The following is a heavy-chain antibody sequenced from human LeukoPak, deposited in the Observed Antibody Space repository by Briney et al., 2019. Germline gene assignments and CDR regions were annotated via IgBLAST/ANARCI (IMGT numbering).Heavy chain of an antibody. Sequence: GGSLRLSCAASGFTFSSYGMHWVRQAPGQGLEWVAVIWYDGSNKYYADSVKGRFTISRDNSKNTLYLQMNSLRVEDTAVYYCARVHAYCGGDCYSAAFDIWGQGTMVTVSS. CDR2: IWYDGSNK. J-gene: IGHJ3*02. D-gene: IGHD2-21*02. CDR1: GFTFSSYG. CDR3: ARVHAYCGGDCYSAAFDI. V-gene: IGHV3-33*01.